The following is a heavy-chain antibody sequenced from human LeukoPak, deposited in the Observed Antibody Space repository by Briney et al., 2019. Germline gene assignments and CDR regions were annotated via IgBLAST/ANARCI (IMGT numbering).Heavy chain of an antibody. Sequence: PSQTLSLTCTVSGGSLRIGSYYWTWVRQHPGKGLEWIGHIHPSGRTSYNPSLTSRVTMSLDTSQNQFSLKLSSVMAADTAIYYCARGQDAFKTGHWGQGTLVTVSS. V-gene: IGHV4-31*03. J-gene: IGHJ4*02. CDR2: IHPSGRT. D-gene: IGHD5-24*01. CDR3: ARGQDAFKTGH. CDR1: GGSLRIGSYY.